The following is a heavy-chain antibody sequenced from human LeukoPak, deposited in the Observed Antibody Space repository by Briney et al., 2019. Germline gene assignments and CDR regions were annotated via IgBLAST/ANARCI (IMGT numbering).Heavy chain of an antibody. J-gene: IGHJ4*02. V-gene: IGHV3-21*01. D-gene: IGHD5-12*01. CDR2: ISSSSSYI. Sequence: PGGSLRLSCAASGFTFSSYSMNWVRQAPGKGLEWVSSISSSSSYIYYADSVKGRFTISRDNAKNSLYLQMNSLRAEDTAVYYCARVLGGYSGYSANFYFDYWGQGTLVTVSS. CDR3: ARVLGGYSGYSANFYFDY. CDR1: GFTFSSYS.